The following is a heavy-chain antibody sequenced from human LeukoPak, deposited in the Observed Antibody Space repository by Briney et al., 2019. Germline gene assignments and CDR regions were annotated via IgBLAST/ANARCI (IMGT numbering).Heavy chain of an antibody. CDR2: ISSSNNYI. CDR1: GFTFSSYS. J-gene: IGHJ4*02. CDR3: AREMAAGTFDY. D-gene: IGHD5-24*01. Sequence: GGSLKLSCAASGFTFSSYSMNWVRQAPGKGLEWVSSISSSNNYIYYADSVKGRLTISRDNAKNSLYLQMNSLRAEDTAVYFCAREMAAGTFDYWGQGALVTVSS. V-gene: IGHV3-21*01.